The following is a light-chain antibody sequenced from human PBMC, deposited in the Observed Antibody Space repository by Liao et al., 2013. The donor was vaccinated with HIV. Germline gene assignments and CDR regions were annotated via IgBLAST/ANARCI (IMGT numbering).Light chain of an antibody. CDR2: QDT. CDR3: QAWDSSTVV. V-gene: IGLV3-1*01. J-gene: IGLJ2*01. Sequence: SDELTQPSSVSVSPGQTASITCSGDELGNKYASWYQQKPGQSPVLVIYQDTRRPSGIPERFSGSNSGNTATLTISGTQAMDEADYYCQAWDSSTVVFGGGTNLTVL. CDR1: ELGNKY.